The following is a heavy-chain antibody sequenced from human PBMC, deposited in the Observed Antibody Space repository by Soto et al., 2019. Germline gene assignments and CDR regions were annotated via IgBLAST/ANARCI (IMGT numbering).Heavy chain of an antibody. CDR1: GYSFTSYG. J-gene: IGHJ4*02. Sequence: ASVKVSCKTSGYSFTSYGISWVRQAPGRGLEWMGWISTYNGDTYYAQKLQGRVTMATDTATSKAYMEVRSLRSDDAAVYYCAREYCSGTSCYGVDYWGQGTLVTVSS. V-gene: IGHV1-18*01. CDR2: ISTYNGDT. D-gene: IGHD2-2*01. CDR3: AREYCSGTSCYGVDY.